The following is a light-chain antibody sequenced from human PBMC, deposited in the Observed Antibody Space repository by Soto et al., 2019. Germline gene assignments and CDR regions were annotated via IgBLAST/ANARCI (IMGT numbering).Light chain of an antibody. J-gene: IGKJ5*01. CDR2: AAS. CDR1: QSVTSSY. V-gene: IGKV3-20*01. CDR3: QQYGSSPST. Sequence: EIGLTQSPGTLSFSPGERATLSCRASQSVTSSYLAWYQQKIGQAPRLLIYAASSRATGIPDRFSGSGSGTDFTLTISSLEPEDFAVYYCQQYGSSPSTFGQGTRLEIK.